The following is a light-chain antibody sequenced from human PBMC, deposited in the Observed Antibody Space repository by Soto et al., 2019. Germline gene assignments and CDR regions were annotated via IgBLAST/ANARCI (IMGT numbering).Light chain of an antibody. Sequence: QSVLTQPASVSGSLGQSITIPCTGSSSDVGGYNYVSWHQQHPGKAPKLIISDVSHRPSGVSSRFSGSKSGNTASLIISGLQAEDEADYYCSSFTRSTPTYVFGTGTKVT. CDR1: SSDVGGYNY. CDR3: SSFTRSTPTYV. V-gene: IGLV2-14*01. J-gene: IGLJ1*01. CDR2: DVS.